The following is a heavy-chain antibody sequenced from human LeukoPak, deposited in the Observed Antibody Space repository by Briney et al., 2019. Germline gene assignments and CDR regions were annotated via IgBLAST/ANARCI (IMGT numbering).Heavy chain of an antibody. CDR2: IYYSGST. D-gene: IGHD2-2*01. V-gene: IGHV4-30-4*01. J-gene: IGHJ4*02. CDR1: GGSISSGDYY. Sequence: SQTLSLTCTDSGGSISSGDYYWSWIRQPPGKGLEWIGYIYYSGSTYYNPSLKSRVTISVDTSKNQFSLKLSSVTAADTAVYYCARMLGNYCSSTSCSDYWGQGTLVTVSS. CDR3: ARMLGNYCSSTSCSDY.